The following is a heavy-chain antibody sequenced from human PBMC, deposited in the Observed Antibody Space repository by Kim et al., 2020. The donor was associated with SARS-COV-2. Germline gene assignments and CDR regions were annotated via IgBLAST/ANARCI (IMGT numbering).Heavy chain of an antibody. CDR3: AAVRGYSYGGYYYYGMDV. CDR1: GFTFTSSA. CDR2: IVVGSGNT. D-gene: IGHD5-18*01. J-gene: IGHJ6*02. Sequence: SVKVSCKASGFTFTSSAMQWVRQARGQRLEWIGWIVVGSGNTNYAQKFQERVTITRDMSTSTAYMELSSLRSEDTAVYYCAAVRGYSYGGYYYYGMDVWGQGTTVTVSS. V-gene: IGHV1-58*02.